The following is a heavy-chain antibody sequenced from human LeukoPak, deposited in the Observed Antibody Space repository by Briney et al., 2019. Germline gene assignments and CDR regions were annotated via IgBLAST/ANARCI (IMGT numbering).Heavy chain of an antibody. D-gene: IGHD2-2*02. CDR1: GDSVSSNSAA. Sequence: SQTLSLTCAISGDSVSSNSAAWNWIRQSPSRGLERLGRTYYRSKWYNDYAVSVKSRITINPDTSKNQFSLQLNSVTPEDTAVYYCARGGYCSSTSCYTWYGMDVWGQGTTVTVSS. CDR3: ARGGYCSSTSCYTWYGMDV. J-gene: IGHJ6*02. V-gene: IGHV6-1*01. CDR2: TYYRSKWYN.